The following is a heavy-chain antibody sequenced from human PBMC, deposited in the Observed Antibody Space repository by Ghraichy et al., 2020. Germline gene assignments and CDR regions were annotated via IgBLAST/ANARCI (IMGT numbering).Heavy chain of an antibody. J-gene: IGHJ6*02. D-gene: IGHD3-22*01. V-gene: IGHV3-33*01. CDR1: GFTFSSYA. CDR2: IWYDGSNK. Sequence: GGSLRLSCQASGFTFSSYAMHWVRQAPGKGLEWVALIWYDGSNKYYAESVKGRFTISRDNYKNTLYLQMNSLEAEDTAIYYCARDHRLYYYDSIGFYYYYGMAVWGHGTTVTVSS. CDR3: ARDHRLYYYDSIGFYYYYGMAV.